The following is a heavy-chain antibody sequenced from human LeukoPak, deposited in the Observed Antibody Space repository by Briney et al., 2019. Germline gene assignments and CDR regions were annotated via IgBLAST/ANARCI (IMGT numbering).Heavy chain of an antibody. J-gene: IGHJ3*02. CDR3: ARHLPSFLEWEHDAFDI. CDR2: IYYSGST. Sequence: SETLSLTCSVSGGSISSYYWSWIRQPPGKGLEWIGYIYYSGSTNYNPSLKSQVTMSIDTSKNQFSLKLSSVTAADTAVYYCARHLPSFLEWEHDAFDIWGQGTMVTVSS. V-gene: IGHV4-59*08. D-gene: IGHD3-3*01. CDR1: GGSISSYY.